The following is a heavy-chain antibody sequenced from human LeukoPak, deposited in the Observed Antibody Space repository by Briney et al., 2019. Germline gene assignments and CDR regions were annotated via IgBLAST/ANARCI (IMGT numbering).Heavy chain of an antibody. D-gene: IGHD4-17*01. CDR1: GFTFSSYA. J-gene: IGHJ4*02. CDR3: VKASGGDYVLGY. CDR2: ISSNGGST. V-gene: IGHV3-64D*06. Sequence: GGSLRLSCSASGFTFSSYAMHWVRQAPGKGLEYVLAISSNGGSTYYADSVKGRFTISRDNSKNTLYLQMSSLRAEDTAVYYCVKASGGDYVLGYWGQGTLVTVSS.